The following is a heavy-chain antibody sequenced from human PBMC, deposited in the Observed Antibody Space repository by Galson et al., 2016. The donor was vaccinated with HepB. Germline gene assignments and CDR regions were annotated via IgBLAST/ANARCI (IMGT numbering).Heavy chain of an antibody. CDR3: ARDKSCYYYGMDV. Sequence: SLRLSCAASGFTFSKYWMSWVRQAPGKGLEWVAAISYHGSDKYYADSVKGRVTTSRDNSNNTPYLQMTSLSPEDTAVYYCARDKSCYYYGMDVWGQGTTVTVSS. CDR2: ISYHGSDK. V-gene: IGHV3-30-3*01. CDR1: GFTFSKYW. J-gene: IGHJ6*02.